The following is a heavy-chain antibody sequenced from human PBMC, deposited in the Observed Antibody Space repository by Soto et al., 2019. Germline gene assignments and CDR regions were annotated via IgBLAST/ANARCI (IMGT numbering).Heavy chain of an antibody. CDR1: GFTFSSYW. D-gene: IGHD3-9*01. J-gene: IGHJ6*02. CDR3: ARLHPLTGYYTPYYYYGMDG. Sequence: AGRTLRLSGAASGFTFSSYWMSLVRQTPGQGLEWVANIKQDGSEKYYVDSVKGRFTISRDNAKNSLYLQMNSLRADDSAVYYCARLHPLTGYYTPYYYYGMDGWGQGTTVTVSS. V-gene: IGHV3-7*01. CDR2: IKQDGSEK.